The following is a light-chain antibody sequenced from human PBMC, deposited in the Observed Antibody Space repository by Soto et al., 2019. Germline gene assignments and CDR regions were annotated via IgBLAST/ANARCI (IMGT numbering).Light chain of an antibody. V-gene: IGKV3-15*01. Sequence: EIVMTQSPSTPSVSPGERATLSCRASQSISSTLAWYQQKLGQAPRLLIYRASTRADVIPARFSGSGSGTEFNLTISSLQSEYVALYYCHQYEYWPPTFDHRTKVEI. CDR2: RAS. CDR1: QSISST. CDR3: HQYEYWPPT. J-gene: IGKJ1*01.